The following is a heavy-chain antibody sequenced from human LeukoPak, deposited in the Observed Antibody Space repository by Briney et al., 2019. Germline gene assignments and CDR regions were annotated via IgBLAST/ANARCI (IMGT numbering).Heavy chain of an antibody. V-gene: IGHV3-30*04. J-gene: IGHJ4*02. CDR3: ARVAPDSSGYYSYDY. D-gene: IGHD3-22*01. CDR1: GFTFSSYA. CDR2: ISYDGSNR. Sequence: GGSLRLSCAASGFTFSSYAMHWVRQAPGKGLEWVAVISYDGSNRYYADSVKGRFTISRDNSKNTLCLQMNSLRAEDTAVYYCARVAPDSSGYYSYDYWGQGTLVTVSS.